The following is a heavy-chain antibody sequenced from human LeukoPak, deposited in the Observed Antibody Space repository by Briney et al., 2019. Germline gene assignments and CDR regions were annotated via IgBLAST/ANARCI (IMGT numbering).Heavy chain of an antibody. CDR2: ISYDGGDK. V-gene: IGHV3-30*04. Sequence: GGSLRLSCATSGFSLSTYAMHWVRQAPGNGLEWVALISYDGGDKYYADSVKGRVTISRDNSKSTLYLQISSLRPEDTAVYYCARGGEGITAVGGVYYYMDVWGKGTTVTVSS. CDR3: ARGGEGITAVGGVYYYMDV. CDR1: GFSLSTYA. D-gene: IGHD3-16*01. J-gene: IGHJ6*03.